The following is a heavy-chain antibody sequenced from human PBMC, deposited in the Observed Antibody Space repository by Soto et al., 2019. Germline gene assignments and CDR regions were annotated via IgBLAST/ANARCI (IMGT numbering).Heavy chain of an antibody. Sequence: SVKVSCKASGGTFSSYAISWVRQAPGQGLEWMGGIIPIFGTANYAQKFQGRVTITADESTNTAYMELSSLRSEDTAVYYYARDLSVAASHYYYYYGMDVWGQGTTVTVSS. J-gene: IGHJ6*02. CDR1: GGTFSSYA. V-gene: IGHV1-69*13. CDR3: ARDLSVAASHYYYYYGMDV. CDR2: IIPIFGTA. D-gene: IGHD6-19*01.